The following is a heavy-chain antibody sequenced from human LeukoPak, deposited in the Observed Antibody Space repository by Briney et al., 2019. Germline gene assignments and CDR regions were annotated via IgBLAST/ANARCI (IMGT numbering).Heavy chain of an antibody. CDR2: IKQDGGEK. V-gene: IGHV3-7*04. CDR3: AREYYYGSGSYYNGY. J-gene: IGHJ4*02. Sequence: GGSLRLSCAASGFTFRSYWMSWVRQAPGKGLEWVASIKQDGGEKYYVDSVKGRFTISRDNAKNSLYLQMNSLRAEDTAVYYCAREYYYGSGSYYNGYWGQGTLVTVSS. CDR1: GFTFRSYW. D-gene: IGHD3-10*01.